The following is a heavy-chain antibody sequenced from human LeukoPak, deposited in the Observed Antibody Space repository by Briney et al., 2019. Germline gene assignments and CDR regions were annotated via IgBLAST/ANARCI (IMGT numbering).Heavy chain of an antibody. D-gene: IGHD1-7*01. Sequence: GGSLRLSCAASGFTLSSYWMSWVRQAPGKGLEWVANIEKDGSEKWYVDSVEGGFTIYRDHAKNSLYLQMNSLRVADTAVYYCVRSGTSASFDYWGQGTLVTVSS. V-gene: IGHV3-7*01. CDR2: IEKDGSEK. CDR3: VRSGTSASFDY. CDR1: GFTLSSYW. J-gene: IGHJ4*02.